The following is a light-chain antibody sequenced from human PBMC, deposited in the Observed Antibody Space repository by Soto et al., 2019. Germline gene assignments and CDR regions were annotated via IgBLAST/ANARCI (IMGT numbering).Light chain of an antibody. J-gene: IGLJ1*01. Sequence: QSVLTQPASVSGSPGQSITISCTGTSSDVGGYSYVSWYQQQPGKAPRLMIYDVTSRPSGVSNRFSGSKSGNTASLTISGIQAEDEADYYCSSYTSSNTQVFGAGTKLTVL. V-gene: IGLV2-14*01. CDR3: SSYTSSNTQV. CDR1: SSDVGGYSY. CDR2: DVT.